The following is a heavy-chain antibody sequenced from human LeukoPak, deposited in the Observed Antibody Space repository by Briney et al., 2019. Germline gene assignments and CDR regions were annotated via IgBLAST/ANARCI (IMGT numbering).Heavy chain of an antibody. V-gene: IGHV5-51*01. D-gene: IGHD3-10*01. CDR1: GYSFTSYW. J-gene: IGHJ4*02. Sequence: KPGESLKISCKGSGYSFTSYWIGWVRQMPGKGLEWMGIIYPSDSDTIYNPSFQGQVTISADKSISTAYLQWSGLKASDTAMYYCARHFPGVTGGSYYLEYWGQGTLVTVSS. CDR3: ARHFPGVTGGSYYLEY. CDR2: IYPSDSDT.